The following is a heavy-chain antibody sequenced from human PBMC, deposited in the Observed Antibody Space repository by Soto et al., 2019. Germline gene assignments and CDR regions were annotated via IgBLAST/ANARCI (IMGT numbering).Heavy chain of an antibody. CDR2: IYPGDSDT. CDR1: GYNFASYS. J-gene: IGHJ5*02. CDR3: ARQSHYYDKTTYRRPLWFDP. D-gene: IGHD3-22*01. V-gene: IGHV5-51*01. Sequence: EVQLVQSGAEVKKPGEALEISCKGSGYNFASYSIGWVRQMPGKGLEWVGIIYPGDSDTRYSPSFQGQVTISADKSISTAFLRWSSLKASDTAIYYCARQSHYYDKTTYRRPLWFDPWGRGTLVTVAS.